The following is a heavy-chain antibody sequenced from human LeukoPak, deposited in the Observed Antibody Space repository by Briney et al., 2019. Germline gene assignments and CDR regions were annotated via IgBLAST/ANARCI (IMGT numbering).Heavy chain of an antibody. Sequence: GGSLRLSCAASGFTFDDYGMSWVRQAPGRGLEWVSFINWNGVSTDYADSVKGRFTISRDNAKNSLYLQMSSLRVEDTALYYCAREDGFCSGGSCYQHWGQGTLVTVSS. D-gene: IGHD2-15*01. J-gene: IGHJ1*01. CDR2: INWNGVST. CDR1: GFTFDDYG. V-gene: IGHV3-20*04. CDR3: AREDGFCSGGSCYQH.